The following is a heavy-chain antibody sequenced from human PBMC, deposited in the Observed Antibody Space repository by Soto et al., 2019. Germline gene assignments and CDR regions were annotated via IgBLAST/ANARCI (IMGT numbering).Heavy chain of an antibody. V-gene: IGHV3-23*01. J-gene: IGHJ6*02. CDR3: AKDHDYSNYFFYYYGMDV. D-gene: IGHD4-4*01. Sequence: EVQLLESGGGLVQPGGSLRLSCAASGFTFSSYAMSWVRQAPGKGLEWVSAISGSGGSTYYADSVKGRFTISRDNSKNTLYLQMNSLRAEDTAVYYCAKDHDYSNYFFYYYGMDVWGQWTTVTVSS. CDR2: ISGSGGST. CDR1: GFTFSSYA.